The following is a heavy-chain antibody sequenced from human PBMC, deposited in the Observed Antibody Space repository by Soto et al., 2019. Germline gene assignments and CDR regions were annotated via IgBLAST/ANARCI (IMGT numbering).Heavy chain of an antibody. CDR1: GFSLSNARMG. J-gene: IGHJ4*02. Sequence: SGPTLVNPTETLTLTCTVSGFSLSNARMGVSWIRQPPGKALEWLAHIFSNDEKSYSTSLKSRLTISKDTSKSQVVLTMTNMDPVDTATYYCARITYYYDSSGYYPLNDYWGQGTLVTVSS. CDR3: ARITYYYDSSGYYPLNDY. CDR2: IFSNDEK. V-gene: IGHV2-26*01. D-gene: IGHD3-22*01.